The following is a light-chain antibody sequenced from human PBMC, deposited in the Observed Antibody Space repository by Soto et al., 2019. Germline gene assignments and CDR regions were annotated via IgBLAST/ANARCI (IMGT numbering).Light chain of an antibody. CDR2: KTS. J-gene: IGKJ1*01. CDR1: QSISIW. Sequence: DIHMTQSPSTLSASVEDRVTITCRASQSISIWLAWYQQKPGKAPNLLIYKTSSLETGVPSRFSGSGSGTEFTLTISSLQPDDVATYYCQHWNDYSWTFGQGTKVEVK. CDR3: QHWNDYSWT. V-gene: IGKV1-5*03.